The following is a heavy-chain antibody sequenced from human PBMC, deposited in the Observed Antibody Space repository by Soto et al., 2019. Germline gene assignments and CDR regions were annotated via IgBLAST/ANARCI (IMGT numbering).Heavy chain of an antibody. J-gene: IGHJ4*02. CDR2: IIPIFATV. V-gene: IGHV1-69*01. CDR3: ARGGRGYSSDPRYYFDY. CDR1: GGSFSSNP. Sequence: QVQLVQSGSEVKKPGSSVKVSCKASGGSFSSNPIRWVRQAPGQGLEWMAGIIPIFATVHYAQKFQGRVTITADESTSTAYMELTSLRSADTAVYFCARGGRGYSSDPRYYFDYWGQGTLVTVS. D-gene: IGHD5-18*01.